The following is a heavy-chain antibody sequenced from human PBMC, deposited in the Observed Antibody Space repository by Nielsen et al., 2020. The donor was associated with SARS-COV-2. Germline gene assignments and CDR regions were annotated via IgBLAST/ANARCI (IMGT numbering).Heavy chain of an antibody. CDR2: MKGKGDGGTT. Sequence: GESLKISYAASGFTFSNAWMNWVRQAPGKGLEWVGRMKGKGDGGTTDYGAPVKGRFTISRDDSKNMLYVEMNSLKTEDTAVYYCTKLQYGGFDMWGQGTMVTVSS. V-gene: IGHV3-15*01. CDR1: GFTFSNAW. J-gene: IGHJ3*02. D-gene: IGHD3-16*01. CDR3: TKLQYGGFDM.